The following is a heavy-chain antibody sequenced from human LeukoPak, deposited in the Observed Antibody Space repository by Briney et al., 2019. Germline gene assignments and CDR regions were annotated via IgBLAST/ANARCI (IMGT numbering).Heavy chain of an antibody. V-gene: IGHV4-34*01. J-gene: IGHJ5*02. CDR3: ARGLYGSGSYYLNWFDP. D-gene: IGHD3-10*01. Sequence: SETLSLTYAVYGGSFSGYYWSWIRQPPGKGLEWIGEINHSGSTNYNPSLKSRVTISVDTSKNQFSLKLSSVTAADTAVYYCARGLYGSGSYYLNWFDPWGQGTLVTVS. CDR2: INHSGST. CDR1: GGSFSGYY.